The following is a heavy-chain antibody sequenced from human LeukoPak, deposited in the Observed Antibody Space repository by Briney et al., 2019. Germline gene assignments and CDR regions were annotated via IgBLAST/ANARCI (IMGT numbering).Heavy chain of an antibody. CDR1: GGSISSYY. V-gene: IGHV4-59*01. CDR2: IYYSGST. CDR3: AASTVTPTSGWFDP. D-gene: IGHD4-17*01. J-gene: IGHJ5*02. Sequence: SETLSLTCTGSGGSISSYYWSWIGQPPGKGLGWIGYIYYSGSTHYNPSLKTRVTISVDTSKNQFSLKPSSVTAADTAVYYCAASTVTPTSGWFDPWGPGTMVTVSS.